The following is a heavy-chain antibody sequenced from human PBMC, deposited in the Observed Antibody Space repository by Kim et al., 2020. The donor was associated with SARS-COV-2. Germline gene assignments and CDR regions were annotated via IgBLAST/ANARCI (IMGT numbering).Heavy chain of an antibody. Sequence: ASVKVSCKVSGYTLTELSMHWVRQAPGKGLEWVGGFDPEDGETIYAQKFQGRVTMTEDTSTDTAYMELSSLRSEDTAVYYCATDREYYYDSSGSPYAFDIWGQGTMVTVSS. J-gene: IGHJ3*02. CDR2: FDPEDGET. CDR1: GYTLTELS. V-gene: IGHV1-24*01. CDR3: ATDREYYYDSSGSPYAFDI. D-gene: IGHD3-22*01.